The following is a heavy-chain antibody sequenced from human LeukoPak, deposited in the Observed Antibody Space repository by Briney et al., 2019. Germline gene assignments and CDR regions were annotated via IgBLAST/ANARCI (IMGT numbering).Heavy chain of an antibody. Sequence: GGSLRLSCAASGFTLSSYWMHWVRQVPGKGLVWVSRIDTDASKTSYADSVKGRFTISRDNAKNTLYLQMNSLRAEDTAVYYCTRGLLGIDYWGQGTLVTVSS. V-gene: IGHV3-74*01. J-gene: IGHJ4*02. CDR1: GFTLSSYW. D-gene: IGHD2-8*02. CDR3: TRGLLGIDY. CDR2: IDTDASKT.